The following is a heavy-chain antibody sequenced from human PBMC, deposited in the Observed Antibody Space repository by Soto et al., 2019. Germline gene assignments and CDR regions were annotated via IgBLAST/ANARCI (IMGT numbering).Heavy chain of an antibody. Sequence: GGSLRLSCAASGFTFRTYSMNWVRQAPGKGLEWVSSISSSSRYIYYADSMKGRFTISRDNAKNSLYLQMNSLRVEDTAVYYCASLSIVGPTEYFDCWGQGTRVTVSS. CDR1: GFTFRTYS. CDR3: ASLSIVGPTEYFDC. D-gene: IGHD1-26*01. CDR2: ISSSSRYI. J-gene: IGHJ4*02. V-gene: IGHV3-21*01.